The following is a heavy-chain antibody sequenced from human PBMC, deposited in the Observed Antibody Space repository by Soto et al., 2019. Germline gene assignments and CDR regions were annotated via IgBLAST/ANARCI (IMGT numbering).Heavy chain of an antibody. J-gene: IGHJ1*01. CDR3: ARDRHNYYDSSGPGPH. D-gene: IGHD3-22*01. CDR1: GYTFTSYA. CDR2: INAGNGNT. V-gene: IGHV1-3*01. Sequence: ASVKVSCKASGYTFTSYAMHWVRQAPGQRLEWMGWINAGNGNTKYSQKFQGRVTITRDTSASTAYMELSSLRSEDTAVYYCARDRHNYYDSSGPGPHWGQGTLVTVSS.